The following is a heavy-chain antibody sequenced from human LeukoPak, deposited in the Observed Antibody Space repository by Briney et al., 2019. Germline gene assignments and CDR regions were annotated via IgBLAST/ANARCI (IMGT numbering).Heavy chain of an antibody. V-gene: IGHV4-34*01. J-gene: IGHJ6*02. CDR2: INHGEST. CDR1: GGSFSGYY. Sequence: TSETLSLTCAVSGGSFSGYYWYWIRQPPGKGLEWIGEINHGESTNYNPSLKSRATLSVDTSKNQFSLKLTSVTAADTAVYYCARGRTYYYDTSGYYPSIYYGMDVWSQGTTVIVSS. D-gene: IGHD3-22*01. CDR3: ARGRTYYYDTSGYYPSIYYGMDV.